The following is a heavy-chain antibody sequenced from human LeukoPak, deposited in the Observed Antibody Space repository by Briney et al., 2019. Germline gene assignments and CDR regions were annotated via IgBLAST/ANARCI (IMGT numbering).Heavy chain of an antibody. V-gene: IGHV1-18*01. CDR1: GYTFNRYG. Sequence: ASVKVSCKASGYTFNRYGISWVRQAPGQGLEWMGWINVYNGKTDYAQNLQGRVTMTTDTSTNTAYMELRSLRSDDTAVYFCARDMKRSRARWENLGFDPWGQGTLVTVSS. D-gene: IGHD1-26*01. J-gene: IGHJ5*02. CDR2: INVYNGKT. CDR3: ARDMKRSRARWENLGFDP.